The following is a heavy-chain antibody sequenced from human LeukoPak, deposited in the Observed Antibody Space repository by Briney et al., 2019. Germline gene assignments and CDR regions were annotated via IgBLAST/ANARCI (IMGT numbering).Heavy chain of an antibody. CDR1: GFTFSSYS. D-gene: IGHD2-15*01. J-gene: IGHJ4*02. V-gene: IGHV3-23*01. CDR2: ISGSDGTT. Sequence: GGSLRLSCAASGFTFSSYSMNWVRQAPGKGLEWVSAISGSDGTTYYADSVKGRFTISRDNAKNSLYLQMNSLRAEDTALYYCARDGGDCSGDSCYVDYWGQGTLVTVSS. CDR3: ARDGGDCSGDSCYVDY.